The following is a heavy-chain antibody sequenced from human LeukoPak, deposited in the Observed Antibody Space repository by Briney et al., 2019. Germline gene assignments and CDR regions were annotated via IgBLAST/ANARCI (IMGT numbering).Heavy chain of an antibody. CDR1: GFTFSSYS. CDR3: ARAMLGATGAFDI. J-gene: IGHJ3*02. D-gene: IGHD1-26*01. CDR2: ISSSSTI. V-gene: IGHV3-48*01. Sequence: GGSLRLSCATSGFTFSSYSMNWVRQAPGKGLEWVSYISSSSTIYYADSVKGRFTISRDNAKNSLYLQMNSLRAEDTAVYYCARAMLGATGAFDIWGQGTMVTVSS.